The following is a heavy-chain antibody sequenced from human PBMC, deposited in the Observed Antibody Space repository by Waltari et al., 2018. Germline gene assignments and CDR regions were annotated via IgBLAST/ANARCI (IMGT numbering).Heavy chain of an antibody. CDR2: ISFDGYNQ. CDR1: GFAFNSYA. Sequence: QVQLVESGGGVVQPGRSLRPSCAASGFAFNSYAIHWVRQAPGKGLEWVAVISFDGYNQNYADSVRGRFTISKDSSRRTVYLQMNSLRPDDTAVYYCARVGYCSSTGCYTSGAFDYWGQGTPVIVSS. CDR3: ARVGYCSSTGCYTSGAFDY. J-gene: IGHJ4*02. V-gene: IGHV3-30-3*01. D-gene: IGHD2-2*02.